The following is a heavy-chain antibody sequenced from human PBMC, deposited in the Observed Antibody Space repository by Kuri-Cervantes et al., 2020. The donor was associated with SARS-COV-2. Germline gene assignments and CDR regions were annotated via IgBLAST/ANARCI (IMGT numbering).Heavy chain of an antibody. V-gene: IGHV5-51*04. J-gene: IGHJ4*02. CDR1: GYSFTTYW. CDR2: IYPSDSDT. Sequence: GESLKISCKGSGYSFTTYWIAWVRQMPGKGPEWMGIIYPSDSDTRYSPSFQGQVTISADRPIITAYLQWSSLKASDTAMYYCARGVGSSGPPYYFDYWGLGTLVTVSS. D-gene: IGHD6-19*01. CDR3: ARGVGSSGPPYYFDY.